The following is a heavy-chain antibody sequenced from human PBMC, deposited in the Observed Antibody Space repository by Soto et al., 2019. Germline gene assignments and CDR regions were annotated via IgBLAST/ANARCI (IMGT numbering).Heavy chain of an antibody. Sequence: GESLKICCKVSGYTFRTYWIAWVRQMPGKGLEWMGLIYPSDSDTKYSPAFQGQVTISADKSINTVYLQWTSLEASDSGMYYCARKFAPEFFDSWGQGTLVTVSS. V-gene: IGHV5-51*01. CDR3: ARKFAPEFFDS. D-gene: IGHD3-10*01. CDR2: IYPSDSDT. CDR1: GYTFRTYW. J-gene: IGHJ4*02.